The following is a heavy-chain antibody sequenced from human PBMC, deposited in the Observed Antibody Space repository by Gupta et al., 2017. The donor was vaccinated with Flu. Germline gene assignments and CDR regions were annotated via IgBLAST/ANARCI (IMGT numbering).Heavy chain of an antibody. CDR2: IKSKTDGGTT. Sequence: EVQLVESGGGLVKPGGSLRLSCAASGFTFSNAWMSWVRQAPGKGLEWVGRIKSKTDGGTTDYAAPVKGRFTISRDDSKNTLYLQMNSLKTEDTAVYYCTTERITMLSGEDYWGQGTLVTVSS. CDR3: TTERITMLSGEDY. V-gene: IGHV3-15*01. CDR1: GFTFSNAW. D-gene: IGHD3-10*02. J-gene: IGHJ4*02.